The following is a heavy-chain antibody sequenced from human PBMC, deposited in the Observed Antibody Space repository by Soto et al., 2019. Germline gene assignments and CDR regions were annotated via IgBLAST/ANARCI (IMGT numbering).Heavy chain of an antibody. Sequence: EVQLVESGGGLVQPGGSLRLSCAASGFTFSRYAMHWVRQAPGKGLQYVSAISSNGGSTDYANSVKGRFTISRDTSKNTLYLQMGSLRAEDMAVYYCARGGRGYEFDCWGQETLVTVSS. V-gene: IGHV3-64*01. CDR1: GFTFSRYA. J-gene: IGHJ4*02. D-gene: IGHD5-12*01. CDR3: ARGGRGYEFDC. CDR2: ISSNGGST.